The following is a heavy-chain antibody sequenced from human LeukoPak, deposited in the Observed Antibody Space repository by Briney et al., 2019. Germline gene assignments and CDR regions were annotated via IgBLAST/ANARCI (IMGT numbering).Heavy chain of an antibody. Sequence: SETLSLTCAVYGGSFSGYYWSWIRQPPGKGLGWIGEINNSGRTNYTPSLKSSVNISVDTSKNQFSLKLSSVTAADTAVYYCARGGSGWYFYFDYWGQGTLVTVSS. CDR2: INNSGRT. D-gene: IGHD6-19*01. CDR3: ARGGSGWYFYFDY. CDR1: GGSFSGYY. V-gene: IGHV4-34*01. J-gene: IGHJ4*02.